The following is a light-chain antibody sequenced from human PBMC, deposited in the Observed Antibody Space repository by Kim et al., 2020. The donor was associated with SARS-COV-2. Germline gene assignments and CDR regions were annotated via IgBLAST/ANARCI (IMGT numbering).Light chain of an antibody. CDR1: NSNIGKTY. CDR3: AAWDDSLSGRV. CDR2: GNS. V-gene: IGLV1-47*02. Sequence: QPVLTQPPSVSGTPGQSVTISCSGSNSNIGKTYVHWYQQFPGTAPKVLIYGNSQRPSGVPDRFSGSKSGTSASLEISGLRSEDEADYYCAAWDDSLSGRVFGGGTKVTVL. J-gene: IGLJ3*02.